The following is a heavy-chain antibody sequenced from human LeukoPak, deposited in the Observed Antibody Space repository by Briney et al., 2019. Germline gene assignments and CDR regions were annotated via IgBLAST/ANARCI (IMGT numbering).Heavy chain of an antibody. CDR1: GGSISSYY. V-gene: IGHV4-59*08. CDR3: ARHYSGSYSPFDY. CDR2: IYYSGST. J-gene: IGHJ4*02. Sequence: SETLSLTCTVSGGSISSYYWSWIRQPPGKGLEWIGYIYYSGSTNYNPSLKNRVTISVDTSKNQFSLKLSSVTAADTAVYYCARHYSGSYSPFDYWGQGTLVTVSS. D-gene: IGHD1-26*01.